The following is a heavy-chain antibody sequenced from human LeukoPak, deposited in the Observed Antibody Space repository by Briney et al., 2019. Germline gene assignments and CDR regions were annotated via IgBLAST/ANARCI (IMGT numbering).Heavy chain of an antibody. D-gene: IGHD6-19*01. CDR1: GGSFSGYH. V-gene: IGHV4-34*01. CDR3: ARHWGIAAVAGHDAFDI. J-gene: IGHJ3*02. CDR2: INHSGST. Sequence: PSETLSLTCSVSGGSFSGYHWTWIRQPPGKGLEWIGEINHSGSTDYNPSLKSRVTISVDTSKNQFSLKLSSVTAADTAVYYCARHWGIAAVAGHDAFDIWGQGTMVTVSS.